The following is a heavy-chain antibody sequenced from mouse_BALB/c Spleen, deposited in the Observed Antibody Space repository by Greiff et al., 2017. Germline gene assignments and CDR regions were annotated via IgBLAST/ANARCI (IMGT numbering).Heavy chain of an antibody. J-gene: IGHJ4*01. V-gene: IGHV5-12-2*01. CDR3: ARHEEDY. CDR2: ISNGGGST. Sequence: EVKVVESGGGLVQPGGSLKLSCAASGFTFSSYTMSWVRQTPEKRLEWVAYISNGGGSTYYPDTVKGRFTISRDNAKNTLYLQMSSLKSEDTAMYYCARHEEDYWGQGTSVTVSS. CDR1: GFTFSSYT.